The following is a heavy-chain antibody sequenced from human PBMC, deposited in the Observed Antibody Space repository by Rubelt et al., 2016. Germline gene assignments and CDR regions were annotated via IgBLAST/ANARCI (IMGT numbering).Heavy chain of an antibody. V-gene: IGHV4-31*02. CDR3: ARAVDSSGYYYTSDAFDI. D-gene: IGHD3-22*01. J-gene: IGHJ3*02. Sequence: WIRQHPGKGLEWIGYIYYSGSTYYNPSLRSRVTISVDTSKNQFSLKLSSVTAADTAVYYCARAVDSSGYYYTSDAFDIWGQGTMVTVSS. CDR2: IYYSGST.